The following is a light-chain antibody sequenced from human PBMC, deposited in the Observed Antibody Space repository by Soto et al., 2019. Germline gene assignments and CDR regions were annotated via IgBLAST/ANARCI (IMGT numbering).Light chain of an antibody. J-gene: IGLJ1*01. Sequence: QSVLTQPPSASGTPGQRVTISYSGSSSNIASNYVYWYQQLPGTAPKLLIYRDNQRPSGVPDRFSGSKSGTSASLAISGLRSEDEADYYCAAWDDSLSGPVFGTGTKVTVL. CDR3: AAWDDSLSGPV. V-gene: IGLV1-47*01. CDR2: RDN. CDR1: SSNIASNY.